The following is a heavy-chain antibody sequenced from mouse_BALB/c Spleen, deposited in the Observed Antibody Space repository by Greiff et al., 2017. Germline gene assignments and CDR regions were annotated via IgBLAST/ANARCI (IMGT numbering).Heavy chain of an antibody. CDR1: GYAFTSYN. Sequence: QLQESGPELVKPGASVKVSCKASGYAFTSYNMYWVKQSHGKSLEWIGYIDPYNGGTSYNQKFKGKATLTVDKSSSTAYMELLSLTSEDSAVYYCARRGYGYDWYFDVWGAGTTVTVSS. CDR2: IDPYNGGT. V-gene: IGHV1S135*01. D-gene: IGHD1-2*01. CDR3: ARRGYGYDWYFDV. J-gene: IGHJ1*01.